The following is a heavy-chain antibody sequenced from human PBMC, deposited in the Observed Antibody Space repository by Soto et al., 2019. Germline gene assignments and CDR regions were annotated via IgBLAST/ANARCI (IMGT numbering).Heavy chain of an antibody. J-gene: IGHJ6*02. CDR2: IIPIFGTT. CDR1: GGTFSSYA. CDR3: ASGSMTTVTQKTYHYGLDV. Sequence: QVQLVQSGAEVKKAGSSVKVSCKASGGTFSSYAISWVRQAPGQGLEWMGGIIPIFGTTSYAQKFQGRVTITADKSTSTDYMEQSSLRSEDTAMYYCASGSMTTVTQKTYHYGLDVWGQGTTVTVSS. D-gene: IGHD4-17*01. V-gene: IGHV1-69*06.